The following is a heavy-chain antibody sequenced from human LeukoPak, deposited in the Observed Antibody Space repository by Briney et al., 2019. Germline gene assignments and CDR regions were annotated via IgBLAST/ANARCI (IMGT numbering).Heavy chain of an antibody. CDR1: GFTFSSYS. CDR3: AREETTVPTVSELCFDY. CDR2: ISSSSSYI. Sequence: GGSLRLSCAASGFTFSSYSMNWVRQAPGKGLEWVSSISSSSSYIYYADSVKGRFTISRDNAKNSLYLQMNSLRAEDTAVYYCAREETTVPTVSELCFDYWGQGTLVTVSS. J-gene: IGHJ4*02. D-gene: IGHD4-17*01. V-gene: IGHV3-21*01.